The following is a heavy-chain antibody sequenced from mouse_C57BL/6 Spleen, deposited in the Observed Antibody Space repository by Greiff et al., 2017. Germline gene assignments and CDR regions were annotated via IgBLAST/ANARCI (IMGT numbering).Heavy chain of an antibody. CDR2: ISYDGSN. D-gene: IGHD1-1*01. Sequence: EVQLQESGPGLVKPSQSLSLTCSVTGYSITSGYYWNWIRQFPGNKLEWMGYISYDGSNNYNPSLKNRISITRDTSKNQFFLKLNSVTTEDTATYYCARRGVTVVARDWFAYWGQGTLVTVSA. J-gene: IGHJ3*01. CDR3: ARRGVTVVARDWFAY. V-gene: IGHV3-6*01. CDR1: GYSITSGYY.